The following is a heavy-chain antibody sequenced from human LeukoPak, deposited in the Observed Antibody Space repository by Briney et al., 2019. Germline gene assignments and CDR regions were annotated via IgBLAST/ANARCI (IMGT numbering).Heavy chain of an antibody. Sequence: SGTLSLTCGVSGGSIITTNWWSWVRQPPGKGLEWIGEVHLNGATNYNPSLESRVSMSIDKSKNQFSLKLSSVTAADTAVYYCARGEDGDYYFQHWGQGTLVTVSS. CDR3: ARGEDGDYYFQH. J-gene: IGHJ1*01. D-gene: IGHD4-17*01. V-gene: IGHV4-4*02. CDR1: GGSIITTNW. CDR2: VHLNGAT.